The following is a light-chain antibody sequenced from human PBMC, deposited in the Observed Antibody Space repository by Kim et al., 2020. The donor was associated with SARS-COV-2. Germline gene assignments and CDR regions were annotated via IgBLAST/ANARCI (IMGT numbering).Light chain of an antibody. V-gene: IGKV3-11*01. Sequence: EIVLTQSPATLSLSPGERATLSCRASHSIANYLAWYQQKPGQAPRLLIYDASNRATGIPARFSGSGSGTDFTLTVSSLEPEDFAVYYCQHRNSWPLTFGGGTKVDIK. CDR1: HSIANY. CDR3: QHRNSWPLT. J-gene: IGKJ4*01. CDR2: DAS.